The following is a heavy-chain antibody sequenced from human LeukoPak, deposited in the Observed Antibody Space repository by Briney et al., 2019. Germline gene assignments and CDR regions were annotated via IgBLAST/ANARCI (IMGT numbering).Heavy chain of an antibody. J-gene: IGHJ4*02. V-gene: IGHV4-34*01. CDR2: INHCGST. D-gene: IGHD3-3*01. CDR1: GGSFSGYY. Sequence: PSETLSLTCAVYGGSFSGYYWSWIRQPPGKGLEWIGEINHCGSTNYNPSLKSRVTISVDTSKNQFSLKLSSVTAADTAVYYCARVPSYDFWSGYYGRYFDYWGQGTLVTVSS. CDR3: ARVPSYDFWSGYYGRYFDY.